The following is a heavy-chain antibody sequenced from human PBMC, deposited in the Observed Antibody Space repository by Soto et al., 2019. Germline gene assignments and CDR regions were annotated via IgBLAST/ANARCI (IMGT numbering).Heavy chain of an antibody. J-gene: IGHJ5*02. V-gene: IGHV1-69*01. D-gene: IGHD5-12*01. CDR3: ARYSGYDVNWFDP. Sequence: QVQLVQSGAEVKKPGSSVKVSCKASGGTFSNYAISWVRQAPGQGLEWMGGIIPIFSTTNYAQKFQGRVTITADESTGTAYMELISLRSEDTAVYYCARYSGYDVNWFDPWSQGTLVTVSS. CDR1: GGTFSNYA. CDR2: IIPIFSTT.